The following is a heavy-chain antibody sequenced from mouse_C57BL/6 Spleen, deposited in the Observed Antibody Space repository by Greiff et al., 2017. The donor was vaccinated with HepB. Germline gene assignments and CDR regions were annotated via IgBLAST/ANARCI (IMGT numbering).Heavy chain of an antibody. J-gene: IGHJ3*01. D-gene: IGHD1-1*01. V-gene: IGHV1-22*01. Sequence: EVQLQQSGPELVKPGASVKMSCKASGYTFTDYNMHWVKQSHGKSLEWIGYINPNNGGTSYNQKFKGKATLTVNKSSSTAYMELRSLKSEDSAVYYCARSEYYGSSYLAWFAYWGQGTLVTVSA. CDR1: GYTFTDYN. CDR3: ARSEYYGSSYLAWFAY. CDR2: INPNNGGT.